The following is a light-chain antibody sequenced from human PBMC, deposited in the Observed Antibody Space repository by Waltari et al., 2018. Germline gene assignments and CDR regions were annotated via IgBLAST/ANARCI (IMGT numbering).Light chain of an antibody. CDR3: CSYAGSSTHVV. J-gene: IGLJ2*01. CDR2: EVT. V-gene: IGLV2-23*02. CDR1: SSAVGGYNL. Sequence: QSALTQPASVSGSPGQSITISCTGTSSAVGGYNLVSWYQHHPGKVPKLMIFEVTKRPSGVSNRFSGSKSGNTASLTISGLQAEDEADYYCCSYAGSSTHVVFGGGTKLTVL.